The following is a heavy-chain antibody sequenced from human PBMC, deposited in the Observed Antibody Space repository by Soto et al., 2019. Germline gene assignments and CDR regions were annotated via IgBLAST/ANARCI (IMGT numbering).Heavy chain of an antibody. CDR3: ASGARGYSYGYYYYGMDV. D-gene: IGHD5-18*01. J-gene: IGHJ6*02. CDR2: IIPIFGTA. CDR1: GGTFSSYA. V-gene: IGHV1-69*12. Sequence: QVQLVQSGAEVKKPGSSVKVSCKASGGTFSSYAISWVRQAPGQGLEWMGGIIPIFGTANYAQKFQGRVTITADESTSTXSMELSSLRSEDTAVYYCASGARGYSYGYYYYGMDVWGQGTTVTVSS.